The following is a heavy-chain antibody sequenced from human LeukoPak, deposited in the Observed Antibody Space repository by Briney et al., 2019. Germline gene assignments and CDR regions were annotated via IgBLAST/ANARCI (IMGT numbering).Heavy chain of an antibody. Sequence: SVKVSCKASGGTFSSYAITWVRQAPGQGLEWMGGIIPIFGTANYARKFQGRVTITTDESTSTAYMELSSLRSEDTAVYYCARGPELERFDYWGQGTLVTVSS. CDR2: IIPIFGTA. J-gene: IGHJ4*02. CDR1: GGTFSSYA. D-gene: IGHD1-1*01. CDR3: ARGPELERFDY. V-gene: IGHV1-69*05.